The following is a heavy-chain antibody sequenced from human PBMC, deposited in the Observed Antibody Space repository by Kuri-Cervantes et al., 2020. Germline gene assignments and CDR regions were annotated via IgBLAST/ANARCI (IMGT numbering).Heavy chain of an antibody. Sequence: SVKVSCKASGGTFSSYAISWVRQAPGQGLEWMGGIIPIFGTANYAQKFQGRVTITTDESTSTAYMELSSLRSEDTAAYYCARGRITMIVVATTDAFDIWGQGTMVTVSS. V-gene: IGHV1-69*05. D-gene: IGHD3-22*01. J-gene: IGHJ3*02. CDR1: GGTFSSYA. CDR3: ARGRITMIVVATTDAFDI. CDR2: IIPIFGTA.